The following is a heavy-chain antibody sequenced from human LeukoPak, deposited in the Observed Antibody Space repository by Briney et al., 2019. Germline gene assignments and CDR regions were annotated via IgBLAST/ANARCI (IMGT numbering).Heavy chain of an antibody. CDR2: INHSGST. J-gene: IGHJ4*02. D-gene: IGHD6-19*01. Sequence: PSETLSLTCAVYGGSFSGYYWSCIRQPPGKGLEWIGEINHSGSTNYNPSLKSRVTISVDTSKNQFSLKLSSVTAADTAVYYCARGRGSSGWYNDYWGQGTLVTVSS. CDR3: ARGRGSSGWYNDY. V-gene: IGHV4-34*01. CDR1: GGSFSGYY.